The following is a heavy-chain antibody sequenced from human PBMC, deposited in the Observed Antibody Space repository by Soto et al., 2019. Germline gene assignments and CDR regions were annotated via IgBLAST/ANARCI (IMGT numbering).Heavy chain of an antibody. Sequence: EVQLVQSGAEVKKPGESLKISCKGSGYSFTSYCIGWVRQMPGKGLEGMGIIYPGDSDTRYSPSFQGQVTISADKSISTAYLQWSSLKASDTAMYYCASGRQTDYYYYGMDVWGQGTTVTVSS. CDR2: IYPGDSDT. CDR1: GYSFTSYC. V-gene: IGHV5-51*01. D-gene: IGHD1-26*01. CDR3: ASGRQTDYYYYGMDV. J-gene: IGHJ6*02.